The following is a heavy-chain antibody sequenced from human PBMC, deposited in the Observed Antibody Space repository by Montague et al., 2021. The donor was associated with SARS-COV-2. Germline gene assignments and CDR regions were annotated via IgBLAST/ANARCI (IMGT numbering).Heavy chain of an antibody. J-gene: IGHJ4*02. CDR3: ATSPGGRYYWADYYFDY. CDR1: GASMSTYY. CDR2: LHHSGAT. D-gene: IGHD3-10*01. Sequence: SETLSLTCAVTGASMSTYYWSWIRQPPGKGLEWIGNLHHSGATNYNPSLESRATMSVDPSKNQFSLNLISVTAADTAVYFCATSPGGRYYWADYYFDYWGQGILVTVSA. V-gene: IGHV4-59*12.